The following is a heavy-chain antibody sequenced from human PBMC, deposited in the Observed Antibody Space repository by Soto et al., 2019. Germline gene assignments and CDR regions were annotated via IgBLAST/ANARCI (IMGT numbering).Heavy chain of an antibody. V-gene: IGHV3-7*01. Sequence: ELHLVESGGGLVQPGGSLRLSCAVSGVTFSDFWMTWVRQGPGKGLEWVASIKADGSEKYYVGSVKGRFTSSRDNAENSLYLQMNSLRAEDTAMYYCTIGHDNKYLGGQGTLVTVSS. J-gene: IGHJ1*01. CDR3: TIGHDNKYL. CDR1: GVTFSDFW. D-gene: IGHD1-1*01. CDR2: IKADGSEK.